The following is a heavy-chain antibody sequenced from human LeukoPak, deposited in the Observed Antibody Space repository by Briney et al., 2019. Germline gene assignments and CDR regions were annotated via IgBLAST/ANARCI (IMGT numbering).Heavy chain of an antibody. CDR2: ISSSSSTI. J-gene: IGHJ3*02. D-gene: IGHD6-13*01. V-gene: IGHV3-48*02. CDR3: ARERDSSSWYAFDI. CDR1: GFTFSRYS. Sequence: GGSLRLSCGASGFTFSRYSMNRVRQAPGKGLEWVSHISSSSSTIYYGDSVKGRFTISRDNAKNSLYLQMNSLRDEDTAVYYCARERDSSSWYAFDIWGQGTMVTVSS.